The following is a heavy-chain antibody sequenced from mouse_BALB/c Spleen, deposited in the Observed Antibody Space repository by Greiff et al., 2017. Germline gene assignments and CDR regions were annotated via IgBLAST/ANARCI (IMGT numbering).Heavy chain of an antibody. J-gene: IGHJ3*01. CDR2: ISSGGST. CDR3: ARTIYYDYDVAWFAY. Sequence: EVKLVESGGGLVKPGGSLKLSCAASGFTFRSYAMSWVRQTPEKRLEWVASISSGGSTSYPDSVKGRLTISRDNARNILYLQMSSLRSEDTAMYYCARTIYYDYDVAWFAYWGQGTLVTVSA. CDR1: GFTFRSYA. V-gene: IGHV5-6-5*01. D-gene: IGHD2-4*01.